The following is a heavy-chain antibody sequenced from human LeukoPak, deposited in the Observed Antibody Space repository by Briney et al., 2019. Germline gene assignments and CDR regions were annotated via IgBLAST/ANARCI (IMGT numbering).Heavy chain of an antibody. CDR3: AKDLGDFTYYYGSGTYYSASDY. CDR2: IRYDGSNK. D-gene: IGHD3-10*01. Sequence: PGGSLRLSCAASGFTFSSYGMHWVRQAPGKGLEWVAFIRYDGSNKYYADSVKGRFTISRDNSKNTLYLQMNSLRAEDTAVYYCAKDLGDFTYYYGSGTYYSASDYWGQGTLVTVSS. CDR1: GFTFSSYG. J-gene: IGHJ4*02. V-gene: IGHV3-30*02.